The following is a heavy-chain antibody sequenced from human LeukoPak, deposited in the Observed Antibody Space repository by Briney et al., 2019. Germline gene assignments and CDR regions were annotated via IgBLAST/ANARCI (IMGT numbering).Heavy chain of an antibody. J-gene: IGHJ5*02. V-gene: IGHV1-2*02. D-gene: IGHD2-2*01. Sequence: ASVKVSCKASGYTFTGYYMHWVRQAPGQGLEWIGWINPNSGGTNYAQKFQGRVTMTRDTSISTAYMELSRLRSDDTAVYYCARRYCSSTSCYRWFDPWGQGTLVTVSS. CDR3: ARRYCSSTSCYRWFDP. CDR1: GYTFTGYY. CDR2: INPNSGGT.